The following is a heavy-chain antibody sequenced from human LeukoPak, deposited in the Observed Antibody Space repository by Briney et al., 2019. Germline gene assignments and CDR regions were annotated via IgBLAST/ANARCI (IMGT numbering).Heavy chain of an antibody. Sequence: SETLSLTCSVSGGSISSYYWSWIRQPPGKGLEWIGYLYYSGSTNSNPSLKSRVTMSVDTSKNQFSLKLRSVTAADTAMYYCARDASLQTGAFDVWGQGTMVTVSS. J-gene: IGHJ3*01. D-gene: IGHD5-24*01. CDR2: LYYSGST. CDR3: ARDASLQTGAFDV. CDR1: GGSISSYY. V-gene: IGHV4-59*12.